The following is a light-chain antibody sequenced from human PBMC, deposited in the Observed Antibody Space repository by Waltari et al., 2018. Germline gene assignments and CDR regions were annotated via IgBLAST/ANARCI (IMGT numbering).Light chain of an antibody. Sequence: DIQMTQSPSSLSASVGDRVTITCRASRNITTYLNWYQQKPGKAPKVLIYVASSLQTGVPSRVSGSGSGTDFTLTISSLQPEDFATYYCQQSRSALGTFGQGTKVEIK. J-gene: IGKJ1*01. CDR2: VAS. V-gene: IGKV1-39*01. CDR3: QQSRSALGT. CDR1: RNITTY.